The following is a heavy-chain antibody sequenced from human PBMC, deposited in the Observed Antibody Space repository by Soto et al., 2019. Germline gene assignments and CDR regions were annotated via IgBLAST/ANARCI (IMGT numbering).Heavy chain of an antibody. CDR3: AKQYGALAVAFDY. V-gene: IGHV4-39*01. D-gene: IGHD6-19*01. J-gene: IGHJ4*02. CDR1: GDSIISSGYY. Sequence: SETLSLTCSLSGDSIISSGYYWDWIRQPPGKGLEWIGYIYYSGSTSYNPSLKSRVTISVDSSKIQFSLTLSSVTAADTAVYHCAKQYGALAVAFDYWGQGALVTVSS. CDR2: IYYSGST.